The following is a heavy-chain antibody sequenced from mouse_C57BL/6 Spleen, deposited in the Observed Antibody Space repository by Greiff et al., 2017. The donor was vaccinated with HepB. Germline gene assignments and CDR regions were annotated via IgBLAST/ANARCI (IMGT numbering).Heavy chain of an antibody. V-gene: IGHV2-2*01. D-gene: IGHD2-3*01. CDR2: IWSGGST. CDR3: ASLYDGFYYYAMDY. CDR1: GLSLTSYG. J-gene: IGHJ4*01. Sequence: VKLQESGPGLVQPSQSLSITCTVSGLSLTSYGVHWVRQSPGKGLEWLGVIWSGGSTDYNAAFISRLSISKDNSKSQVFFKMNSLQADDTAIYYCASLYDGFYYYAMDYWGQGTSVTVSS.